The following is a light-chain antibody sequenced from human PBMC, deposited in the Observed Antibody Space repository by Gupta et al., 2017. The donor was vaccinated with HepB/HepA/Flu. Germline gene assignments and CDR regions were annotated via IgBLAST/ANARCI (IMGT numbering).Light chain of an antibody. CDR1: QSVGSY. Sequence: EIVLTQSPATLSLSPGERATLSCRASQSVGSYLSWYQQKPGQAPRLLIYDASNRATGIPARFSGSGSGTDFTLTISSLEPEDFAVYDCQQRSNWPLTFGGGTKVELK. CDR2: DAS. J-gene: IGKJ4*01. CDR3: QQRSNWPLT. V-gene: IGKV3-11*01.